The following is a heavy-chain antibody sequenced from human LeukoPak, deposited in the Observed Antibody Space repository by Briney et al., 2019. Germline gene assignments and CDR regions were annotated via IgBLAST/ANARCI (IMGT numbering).Heavy chain of an antibody. D-gene: IGHD2-2*01. Sequence: SVKVSCKASGGTFSSYAISWVRQAPGQGLEWMGGIIPIFGTANYAQKFQGRVTITTDESTSTAYMELSSLRSEDTAVYYCARGTRYCSSTSCYGIDPWGQGTLVTVSS. V-gene: IGHV1-69*05. CDR2: IIPIFGTA. CDR1: GGTFSSYA. CDR3: ARGTRYCSSTSCYGIDP. J-gene: IGHJ5*02.